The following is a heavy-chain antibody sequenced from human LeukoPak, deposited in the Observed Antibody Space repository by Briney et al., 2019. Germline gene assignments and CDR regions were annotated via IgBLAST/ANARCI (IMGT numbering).Heavy chain of an antibody. J-gene: IGHJ2*01. V-gene: IGHV3-53*01. CDR3: ARDRGALWYFDL. CDR1: GFTVSSNY. CDR2: IYSGGST. D-gene: IGHD3-10*01. Sequence: PGGSLRLSCAASGFTVSSNYMSWVRQVPGKGLEWVSVIYSGGSTYYADSVKGRFTISRDNSKNTLYLQMNRLRGEDTAVYYCARDRGALWYFDLWGRGTLVTVSS.